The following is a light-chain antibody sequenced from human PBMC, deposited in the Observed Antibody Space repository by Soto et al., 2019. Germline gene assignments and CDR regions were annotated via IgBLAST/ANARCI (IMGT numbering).Light chain of an antibody. CDR1: QGIGDT. V-gene: IGKV3-20*01. J-gene: IGKJ1*01. CDR2: GAS. CDR3: QQYGSSPGT. Sequence: EVVMRQSPATLSVSPGAVATLSCRASQGIGDTLAWYQHKPGQAPRLLIYGASNRATGTPDRFSGSGSGTDFTLTISRLEPEDFAVYYCQQYGSSPGTFGQGTKVDIK.